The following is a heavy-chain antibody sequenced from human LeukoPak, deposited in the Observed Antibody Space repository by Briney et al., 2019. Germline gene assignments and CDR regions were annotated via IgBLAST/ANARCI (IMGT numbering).Heavy chain of an antibody. CDR2: ISGSGGST. V-gene: IGHV3-23*01. CDR1: GFTFSSYA. Sequence: GGSLRLSCAASGFTFSSYAMSWVRQAPGKGLEWVSAISGSGGSTYYADSVKGRFTISRDNSKNTLYLQMNSLRAEDTAVYYCARDSLYYDILTGFRPGSQGYGMDVWGQGTTVTVSS. D-gene: IGHD3-9*01. CDR3: ARDSLYYDILTGFRPGSQGYGMDV. J-gene: IGHJ6*02.